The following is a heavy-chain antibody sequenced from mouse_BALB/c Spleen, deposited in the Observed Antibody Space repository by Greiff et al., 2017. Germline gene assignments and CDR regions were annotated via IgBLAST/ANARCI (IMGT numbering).Heavy chain of an antibody. D-gene: IGHD2-14*01. CDR3: TLPYRYGLDY. J-gene: IGHJ2*01. Sequence: EVKVEESGGGLVQPGGSMKLSCVASGFTFSNYWMNWVRQSPEKGLEWVAEIRLKSNNYATHYAESVKGRFTISRDDSKSSVYLQMNNLRAEDTGIYYCTLPYRYGLDYWGQGTTLTVSS. CDR1: GFTFSNYW. CDR2: IRLKSNNYAT. V-gene: IGHV6-6*02.